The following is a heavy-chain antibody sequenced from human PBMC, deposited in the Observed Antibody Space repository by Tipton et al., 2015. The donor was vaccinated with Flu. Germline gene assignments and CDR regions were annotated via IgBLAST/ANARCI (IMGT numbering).Heavy chain of an antibody. Sequence: QLVQSGAETKKPGASVKVSCKASGHTFTGYYMHWVRQAPGQGLEWMGWINPNSGGTNSAQSFQGRVTMTRDTSISTAYMEMTRLRSDDTAVYYCATVKPTGYLGTAAGWFDTWGQGTLVTVSS. CDR3: ATVKPTGYLGTAAGWFDT. V-gene: IGHV1-2*02. CDR1: GHTFTGYY. D-gene: IGHD6-13*01. CDR2: INPNSGGT. J-gene: IGHJ5*02.